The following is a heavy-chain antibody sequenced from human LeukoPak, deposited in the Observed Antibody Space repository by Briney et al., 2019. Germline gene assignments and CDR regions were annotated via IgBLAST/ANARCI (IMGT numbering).Heavy chain of an antibody. CDR2: ISSSGSII. D-gene: IGHD3-22*01. V-gene: IGHV3-11*01. J-gene: IGHJ6*02. CDR3: ARVEFDYYDSSGPRAYYYGMDV. CDR1: GFTFSDYY. Sequence: GGSLRLSCAASGFTFSDYYISWSRQAPGKGVEWVSYISSSGSIIYYADTVKGRFTISTDNAKNSLYLQMNSLRAEDTAVYYCARVEFDYYDSSGPRAYYYGMDVWGQGTTVTVSS.